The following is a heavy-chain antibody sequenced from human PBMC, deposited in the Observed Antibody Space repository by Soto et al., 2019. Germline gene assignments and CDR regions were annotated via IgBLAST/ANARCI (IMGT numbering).Heavy chain of an antibody. J-gene: IGHJ6*02. CDR1: GYTFNRYQ. CDR3: ARHLGMDV. V-gene: IGHV1-46*02. Sequence: GASVKVSCKASGYTFNRYQMRWVRQAPGEGLEWMGIINPSDGSTSYAQNLQGRVTMTRDTSTSTVYMELNSLRSEDTAVYYCARHLGMDVWGQGTTVTVSS. CDR2: INPSDGST.